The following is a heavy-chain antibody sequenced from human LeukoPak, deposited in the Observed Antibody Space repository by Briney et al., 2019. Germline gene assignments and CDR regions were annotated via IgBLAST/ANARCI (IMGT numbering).Heavy chain of an antibody. CDR3: ALTYYFDRRGYSYFDY. CDR1: GFSVDGNY. J-gene: IGHJ4*02. D-gene: IGHD3-22*01. Sequence: PGGSLRLSCEVPGFSVDGNYMTWVPQVPGRGLKWAALIFSGDSTDYPDSVKGRFTISRDKSKNTLHLQMDSLRPEDTAMYYCALTYYFDRRGYSYFDYWGQGALVTVSS. V-gene: IGHV3-53*01. CDR2: IFSGDST.